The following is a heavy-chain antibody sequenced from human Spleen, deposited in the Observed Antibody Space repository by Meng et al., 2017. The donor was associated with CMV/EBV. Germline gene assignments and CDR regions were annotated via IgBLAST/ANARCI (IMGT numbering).Heavy chain of an antibody. CDR1: GITFTDYY. Sequence: GESLKISCAASGITFTDYYMSWIRQAPGKGLEWVANIKQDGSEKYYVDSVKGRFTISRDNAKNSLYLQMNSLRAEDTAVYYCARRYPAVVVAATKEDYWGQGTLVTVSS. CDR3: ARRYPAVVVAATKEDY. V-gene: IGHV3-7*01. CDR2: IKQDGSEK. D-gene: IGHD2-15*01. J-gene: IGHJ4*02.